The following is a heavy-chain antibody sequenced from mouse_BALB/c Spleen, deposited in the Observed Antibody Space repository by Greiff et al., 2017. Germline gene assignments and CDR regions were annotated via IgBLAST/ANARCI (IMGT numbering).Heavy chain of an antibody. CDR2: INPSNGGT. CDR1: GYTFTSYY. CDR3: TRSLGSLYYAMDY. J-gene: IGHJ4*01. V-gene: IGHV1S81*02. Sequence: VQLQQSGAELVKPGASVKLSCKASGYTFTSYYMYWVKQRPGQGLEWIGEINPSNGGTNFNEKFKSKATLTVDKSSSTAYMQLSSLTSEDSAVYYCTRSLGSLYYAMDYWGQGTSVTVSS. D-gene: IGHD4-1*01.